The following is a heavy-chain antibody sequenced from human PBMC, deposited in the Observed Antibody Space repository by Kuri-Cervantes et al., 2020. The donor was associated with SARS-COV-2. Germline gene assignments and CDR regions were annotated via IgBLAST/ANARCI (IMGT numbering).Heavy chain of an antibody. V-gene: IGHV3-48*03. Sequence: GGSLRLSCEGSGFTFHTYEMNWVRQAPGKGLEWISYISVTASTIYYADSVKGRFTVSRDNAKNSLYLQVNSLRAEDTAVYYCARDFRRGVRGPIDYWGQGTLVTVSS. J-gene: IGHJ4*02. CDR1: GFTFHTYE. D-gene: IGHD3-10*01. CDR3: ARDFRRGVRGPIDY. CDR2: ISVTASTI.